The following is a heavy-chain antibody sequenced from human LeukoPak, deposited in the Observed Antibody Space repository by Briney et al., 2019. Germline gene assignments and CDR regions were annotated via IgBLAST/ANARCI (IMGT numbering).Heavy chain of an antibody. V-gene: IGHV4-59*01. CDR2: IYYSGST. Sequence: PSETLSLTCTVSGGSISSYYWSWIRQPPGKGLEWIGYIYYSGSTNYNPSLKSRVTISVDTFKNQFSLKLSSVTAADTAVYYCARGFSPTDYWGQGTLVTVSS. CDR3: ARGFSPTDY. J-gene: IGHJ4*02. CDR1: GGSISSYY.